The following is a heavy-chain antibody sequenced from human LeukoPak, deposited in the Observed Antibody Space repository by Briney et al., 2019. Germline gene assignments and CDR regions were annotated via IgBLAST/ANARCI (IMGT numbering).Heavy chain of an antibody. V-gene: IGHV4-59*01. CDR2: IYYSGSA. CDR1: GGSISSYY. D-gene: IGHD1-1*01. Sequence: SETLSLTCTVSGGSISSYYWSWIRQPPGKGLEWIGYIYYSGSANYNPSLKSRVIISVDTSKNQFSLKLSSVTAADTAVYYRAREGRAGTTNYGMDVWGQGTTVTVSS. CDR3: AREGRAGTTNYGMDV. J-gene: IGHJ6*02.